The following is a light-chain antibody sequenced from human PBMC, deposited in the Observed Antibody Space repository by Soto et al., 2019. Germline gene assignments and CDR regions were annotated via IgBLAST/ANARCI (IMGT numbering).Light chain of an antibody. CDR1: QSVSSSY. CDR3: QQYGSSSFT. CDR2: ATS. J-gene: IGKJ2*01. V-gene: IGKV3-20*01. Sequence: EIVLTQSPGTLSLSSGERATLSCRASQSVSSSYLAWYQQKPGQAPRLLVYATSSRATCIPDRFSGSGSGTDFTLTISRLEPEDFAVYYCQQYGSSSFTFGQGTKLEIK.